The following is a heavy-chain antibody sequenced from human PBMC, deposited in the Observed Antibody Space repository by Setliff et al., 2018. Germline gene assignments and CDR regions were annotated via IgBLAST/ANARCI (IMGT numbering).Heavy chain of an antibody. V-gene: IGHV4-61*02. CDR1: GGSISSGHYY. CDR2: IYPSGGT. Sequence: SETLSLTCTVSGGSISSGHYYWNWIRQPAGKGLEWIGRIYPSGGTNYNPSLKSRVTISVDTSKNQFSLKLSSVTAADTAVYYCARVGSSSWHSYYYYYMDVWGKGTTVTVSS. D-gene: IGHD6-13*01. CDR3: ARVGSSSWHSYYYYYMDV. J-gene: IGHJ6*03.